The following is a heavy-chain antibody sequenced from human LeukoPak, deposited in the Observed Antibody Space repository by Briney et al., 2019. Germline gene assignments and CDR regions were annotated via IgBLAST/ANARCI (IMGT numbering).Heavy chain of an antibody. Sequence: GGSLRLSCAASGFTFSNYVMSWVRQAPGKGLEWVSAISGSCGRTYYADSVKGRFTISRDNSKNTLFLQMNSLRAEDTAVYYCAKDGSSGWYDYFDYWGQGTLVTVSS. CDR1: GFTFSNYV. D-gene: IGHD6-19*01. V-gene: IGHV3-23*01. CDR3: AKDGSSGWYDYFDY. J-gene: IGHJ4*02. CDR2: ISGSCGRT.